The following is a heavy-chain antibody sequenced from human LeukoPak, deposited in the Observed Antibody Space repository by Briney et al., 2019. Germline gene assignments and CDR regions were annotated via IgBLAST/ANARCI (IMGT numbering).Heavy chain of an antibody. CDR3: ARGLGYNIY. D-gene: IGHD1-14*01. V-gene: IGHV3-48*04. J-gene: IGHJ4*02. Sequence: GGSLRLSCAASGFTFSSYSMNWVRQAPGKGLEWVSYIRSSSNIIYYADSVKGRFTISRDNTKNSLYLQMNSLRAEDTAVYYCARGLGYNIYWGQGTLVTVSS. CDR2: IRSSSNII. CDR1: GFTFSSYS.